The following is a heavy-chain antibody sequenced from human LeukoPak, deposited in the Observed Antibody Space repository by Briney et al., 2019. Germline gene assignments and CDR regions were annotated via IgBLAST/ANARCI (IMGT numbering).Heavy chain of an antibody. CDR1: GASISSNSYY. D-gene: IGHD6-19*01. Sequence: SETLSLTCTVSGASISSNSYYWGWIRQPPGKGLEWIGSIYYSGSTYYNPSLKSRVTISVDTSKNQFSLKLSSVTAADTAVYYCARTERTIAVAGLNFDYWGQGTLVTVSS. CDR2: IYYSGST. J-gene: IGHJ4*02. V-gene: IGHV4-39*07. CDR3: ARTERTIAVAGLNFDY.